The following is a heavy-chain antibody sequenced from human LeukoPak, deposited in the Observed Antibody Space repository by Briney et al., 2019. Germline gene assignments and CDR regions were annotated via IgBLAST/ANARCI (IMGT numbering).Heavy chain of an antibody. CDR1: GGSISSYY. J-gene: IGHJ4*01. CDR3: ARRGGMITFGGVIVPYYFDY. V-gene: IGHV4-39*01. D-gene: IGHD3-16*02. Sequence: SETLSLTCTVSGGSISSYYWSWIRQPPGKGLEWIGSIYYGGSTYYNPSLKSRVAISVDTSKNQFSLKLSSVTAADTAVYYCARRGGMITFGGVIVPYYFDYWGQGTLVTVS. CDR2: IYYGGST.